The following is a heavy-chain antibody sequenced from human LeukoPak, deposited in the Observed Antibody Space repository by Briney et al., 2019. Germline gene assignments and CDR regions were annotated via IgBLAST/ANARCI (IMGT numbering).Heavy chain of an antibody. D-gene: IGHD1-26*01. CDR1: GGSISSSSYY. CDR2: IYYSGST. J-gene: IGHJ4*02. CDR3: ASRLGQWELPDY. Sequence: SETLSLTCTVSGGSISSSSYYWGWIRQPPGKGLEWIGSIYYSGSTYYSPSLKSRVTISVDTSKNQFSLKLSSVTAADTAVYYCASRLGQWELPDYWGQGTLVTVSS. V-gene: IGHV4-39*01.